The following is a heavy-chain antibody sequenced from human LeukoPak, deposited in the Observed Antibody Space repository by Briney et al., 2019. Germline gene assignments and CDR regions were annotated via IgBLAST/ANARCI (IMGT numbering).Heavy chain of an antibody. CDR1: GGTFSSDA. Sequence: SVKVSCKASGGTFSSDAISWVRQAPGRGLEWMGGIIPIFGTANYAQKFQGRVTITTDESTSTAYMELSSLRSEDTAVYYCARTLGAYYYDSSGTLFEYWGQGTLVTVSS. J-gene: IGHJ4*02. V-gene: IGHV1-69*05. CDR2: IIPIFGTA. CDR3: ARTLGAYYYDSSGTLFEY. D-gene: IGHD3-22*01.